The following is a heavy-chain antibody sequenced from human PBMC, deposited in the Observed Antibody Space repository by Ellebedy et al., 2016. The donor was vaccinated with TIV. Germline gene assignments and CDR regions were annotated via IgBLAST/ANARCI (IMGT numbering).Heavy chain of an antibody. CDR2: VSSSSSAI. Sequence: PGGSLRLSCAASGFIFSGYWMHWVRQAPGKGLEWISAVSSSSSAIFYADSVKGRFSISRDNARNSLYLQMNTLRDEDTAVYYCARDVFFGLFDWGQGTLVTVSS. J-gene: IGHJ4*02. CDR1: GFIFSGYW. CDR3: ARDVFFGLFD. D-gene: IGHD3/OR15-3a*01. V-gene: IGHV3-48*02.